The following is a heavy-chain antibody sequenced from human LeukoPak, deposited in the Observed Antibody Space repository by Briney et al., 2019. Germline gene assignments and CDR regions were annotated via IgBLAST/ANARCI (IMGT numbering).Heavy chain of an antibody. Sequence: GGSLRLSCAASGFTFDDYAMHWVRQAPGKGVEWVSLISGDGGSTYYADSVKGRFTISRDNSKNSLYLQMNSLRTEDTALYYCAILSGLRYFDWLPYFDYWGQGTLVTVSS. CDR3: AILSGLRYFDWLPYFDY. J-gene: IGHJ4*02. D-gene: IGHD3-9*01. CDR1: GFTFDDYA. V-gene: IGHV3-43*02. CDR2: ISGDGGST.